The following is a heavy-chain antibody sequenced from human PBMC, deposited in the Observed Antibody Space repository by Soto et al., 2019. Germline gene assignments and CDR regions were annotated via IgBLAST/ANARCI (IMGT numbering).Heavy chain of an antibody. J-gene: IGHJ6*02. V-gene: IGHV3-23*01. D-gene: IGHD4-4*01. CDR1: GSTFSSYA. CDR2: ISGSGGST. CDR3: AKDLGTVTSNYYYYYGMDV. Sequence: GGSLRLSCAASGSTFSSYAMSWVRQAPGKGLEWVSAISGSGGSTYYADSVKGRFTISRDNSKNTLYLQMNSLRAEDTAVYYCAKDLGTVTSNYYYYYGMDVWGQGTTVTSP.